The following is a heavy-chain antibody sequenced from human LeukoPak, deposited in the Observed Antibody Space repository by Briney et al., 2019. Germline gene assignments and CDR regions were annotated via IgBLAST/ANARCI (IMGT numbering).Heavy chain of an antibody. CDR2: INPNSGGT. Sequence: ASVKVSCKASGYTFTSYGISWVRQAPGQGLEWMGWINPNSGGTNYAQKFQGRVTMTRDTSISTAYMELSRLRSDDTAVYYCARERRGYSSSSDAFDIWGQGTMVTVSS. J-gene: IGHJ3*02. CDR1: GYTFTSYG. V-gene: IGHV1-2*02. D-gene: IGHD6-6*01. CDR3: ARERRGYSSSSDAFDI.